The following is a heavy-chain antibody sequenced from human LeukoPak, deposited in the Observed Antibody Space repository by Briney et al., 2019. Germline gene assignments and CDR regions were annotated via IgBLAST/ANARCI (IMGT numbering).Heavy chain of an antibody. CDR2: INHSGST. V-gene: IGHV4-34*01. CDR1: GGSFSGYY. Sequence: SETLSLTCAVYGGSFSGYYWSWIRQPPGKGLEWIGEINHSGSTNYNPSLKSRVTISVDTSKNQFSLKLSSVTAADTAVYYCARDDPRVGFDYWGQGTLVTVSS. D-gene: IGHD1-1*01. J-gene: IGHJ4*02. CDR3: ARDDPRVGFDY.